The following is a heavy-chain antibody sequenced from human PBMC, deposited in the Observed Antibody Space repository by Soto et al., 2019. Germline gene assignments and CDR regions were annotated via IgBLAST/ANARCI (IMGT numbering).Heavy chain of an antibody. CDR1: GYTFTSYY. J-gene: IGHJ4*02. CDR2: VRPSAGAT. V-gene: IGHV1-46*03. Sequence: ASVKVSCKASGYTFTSYYIHYIRQAPGQGLEWMGIVRPSAGATVYSQKFQGRITMTRDTSTSTVHMELSSLISEDTAVYYCTREPPEAYYFDYWGQGTPVTVSS. CDR3: TREPPEAYYFDY.